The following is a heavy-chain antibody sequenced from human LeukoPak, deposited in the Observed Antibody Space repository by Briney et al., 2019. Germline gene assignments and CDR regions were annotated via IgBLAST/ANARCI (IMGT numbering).Heavy chain of an antibody. J-gene: IGHJ5*02. D-gene: IGHD6-13*01. CDR1: GGSISSSSYS. CDR2: IYYSGST. Sequence: SETLSLTCTVSGGSISSSSYSWGWIRQPPGKGLEWIGSIYYSGSTYYNPSLKSRVTISVDTSKNQFSLKLSSVTAADTAVYYCARAPTAGTQIFSWFDPWGQGTLVTVSS. V-gene: IGHV4-39*07. CDR3: ARAPTAGTQIFSWFDP.